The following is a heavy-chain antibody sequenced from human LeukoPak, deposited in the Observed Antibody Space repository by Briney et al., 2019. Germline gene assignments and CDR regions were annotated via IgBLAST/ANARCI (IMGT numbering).Heavy chain of an antibody. J-gene: IGHJ4*02. Sequence: GGSLRLSCAASGFTFSNYWMHWVRQVPGKGLVWVSRINDDGSFTTYADSVKGRFTISRDNAKNTLYLQMNSLRAEDTAIYYCTRGIGYWGQGTLVTVSS. D-gene: IGHD1-26*01. CDR1: GFTFSNYW. CDR3: TRGIGY. CDR2: INDDGSFT. V-gene: IGHV3-74*01.